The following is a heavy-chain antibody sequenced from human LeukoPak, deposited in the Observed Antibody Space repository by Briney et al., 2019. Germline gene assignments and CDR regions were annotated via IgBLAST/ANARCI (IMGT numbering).Heavy chain of an antibody. J-gene: IGHJ5*02. CDR1: GGSISSGSYY. CDR2: IYTSGST. Sequence: NPSQTLSLTCTVSGGSISSGSYYWSWIRQPAGKGLEWIGRIYTSGSTNYNPSLKSRVTISVDTSKNQFSLKRSSVTAADTAVYYCARVQYDFWSGYPLGWFDPWGQGTLVTVSS. CDR3: ARVQYDFWSGYPLGWFDP. V-gene: IGHV4-61*02. D-gene: IGHD3-3*01.